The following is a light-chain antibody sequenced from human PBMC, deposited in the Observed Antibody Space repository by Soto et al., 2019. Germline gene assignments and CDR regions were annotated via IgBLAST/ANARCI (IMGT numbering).Light chain of an antibody. CDR3: QQYYRTPQT. Sequence: DSVMTQSPDSLAVSLGERATINCKSSQSLLDTYTYKKSLVWYQQKAVQAPKVLIYWASTRESGVPDRFRGRGSGTEFTLTISSLQTEDVAIYYRQQYYRTPQTFGQGTKVEIK. V-gene: IGKV4-1*01. CDR2: WAS. J-gene: IGKJ1*01. CDR1: QSLLDTYTYKKS.